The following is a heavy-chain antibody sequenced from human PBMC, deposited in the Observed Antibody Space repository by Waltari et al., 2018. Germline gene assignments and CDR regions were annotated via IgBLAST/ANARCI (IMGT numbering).Heavy chain of an antibody. V-gene: IGHV1-24*01. CDR2: FDPEDGET. CDR1: GYTLTELS. CDR3: ATPARSYYYGSFDY. Sequence: QVQLVQSGAEVKKPGASVKVSCKVSGYTLTELSMHWVRQAPGKGLEWMGGFDPEDGETIYAQKCQGRVTRTEDTSTDTAYMELSSLRSEDTAVYYCATPARSYYYGSFDYWGQGTLVTVSS. D-gene: IGHD3-10*01. J-gene: IGHJ4*02.